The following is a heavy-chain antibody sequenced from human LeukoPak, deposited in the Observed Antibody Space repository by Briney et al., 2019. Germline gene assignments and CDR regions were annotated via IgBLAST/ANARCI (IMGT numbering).Heavy chain of an antibody. CDR1: GYTFTSYG. D-gene: IGHD6-13*01. V-gene: IGHV1-18*01. J-gene: IGHJ6*03. CDR2: ISAYNGNT. CDR3: ARDGAGSSSRPYYYYYYMDV. Sequence: ASVKVSCKASGYTFTSYGISWVRQAPGQGLEWMGWISAYNGNTNYAQKLQGRVTMTTDTSTSTAYMELRSLRSDDTAVYYCARDGAGSSSRPYYYYYYMDVWGKGTTVTVSS.